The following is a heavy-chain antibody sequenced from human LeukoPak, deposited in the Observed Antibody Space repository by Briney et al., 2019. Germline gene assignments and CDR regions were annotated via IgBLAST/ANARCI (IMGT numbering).Heavy chain of an antibody. J-gene: IGHJ6*02. CDR1: DGSINSYY. CDR2: IYYNGNT. V-gene: IGHV4-59*12. CDR3: ARAGVLRFLEWLLTSPYYYYGMDV. D-gene: IGHD3-3*01. Sequence: SETLSLTCSVSDGSINSYYWNWIRRPPGKGLEWIGYIYYNGNTNYSPSLKRRVTMSVDTSKNLFSLKVSSVTAADTAVYYCARAGVLRFLEWLLTSPYYYYGMDVWGQGTTVTVSS.